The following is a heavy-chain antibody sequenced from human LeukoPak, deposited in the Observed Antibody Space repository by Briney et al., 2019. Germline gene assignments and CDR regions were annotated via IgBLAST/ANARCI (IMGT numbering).Heavy chain of an antibody. CDR2: INPNSGGT. CDR1: GYTFTDYY. CDR3: AREEVIAAAGPTLDY. Sequence: SSVKVSCKASGYTFTDYYMHWVRQAPGQGLEWMGWINPNSGGTNYAQKFQGRVTMTRDTSISTAYMELSRLRSDDTAVFYCAREEVIAAAGPTLDYWGQGALVTVSS. V-gene: IGHV1-2*02. J-gene: IGHJ4*02. D-gene: IGHD6-13*01.